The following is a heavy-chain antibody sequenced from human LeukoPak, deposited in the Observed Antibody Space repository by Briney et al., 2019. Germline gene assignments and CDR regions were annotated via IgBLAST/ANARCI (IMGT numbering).Heavy chain of an antibody. Sequence: GASVKVSCKASGYSFTNYALHWVRQAPGQRLEWMGWTNGATGNTRFSQDFQGRLTITIDTSASTSYMELSSLRSEDTAVSYCARSPGGNARTWLDYWGQGTLVTVSS. CDR1: GYSFTNYA. V-gene: IGHV1-3*02. J-gene: IGHJ4*02. CDR2: TNGATGNT. D-gene: IGHD4-23*01. CDR3: ARSPGGNARTWLDY.